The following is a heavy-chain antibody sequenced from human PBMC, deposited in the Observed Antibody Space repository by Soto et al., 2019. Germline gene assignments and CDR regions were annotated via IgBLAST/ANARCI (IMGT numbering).Heavy chain of an antibody. D-gene: IGHD3-16*01. V-gene: IGHV6-1*01. Sequence: SQTLSLTCAISGDSVSRNSAAWHWIRQSPSRGLECLGRTYYRSKWYNDYAVSVKSRISINPDTSKNQFSLQLNSVTPEDTAVYYCARAPGGIDAFDIWGQGTMVTVSS. CDR2: TYYRSKWYN. CDR3: ARAPGGIDAFDI. CDR1: GDSVSRNSAA. J-gene: IGHJ3*02.